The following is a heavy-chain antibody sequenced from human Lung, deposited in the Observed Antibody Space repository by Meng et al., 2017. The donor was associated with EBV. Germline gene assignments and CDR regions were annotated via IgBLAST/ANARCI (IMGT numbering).Heavy chain of an antibody. D-gene: IGHD4-17*01. V-gene: IGHV3-73*02. CDR1: WFTFSGSA. J-gene: IGHJ4*02. CDR3: VGGLTTMNQGLY. Sequence: DAGGRFGQPGGSLNPSCAAFWFTFSGSAIHWVRQASGKGLEWVARIRTKLYNYATVYNESLQGRFTISRDDSKNTAYLQMTGLKTEDTAVYYCVGGLTTMNQGLYWGPGTLVTVSS. CDR2: IRTKLYNYAT.